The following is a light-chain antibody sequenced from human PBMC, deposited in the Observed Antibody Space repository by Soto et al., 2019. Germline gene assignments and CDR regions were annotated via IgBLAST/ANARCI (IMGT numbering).Light chain of an antibody. V-gene: IGKV1-5*01. CDR1: QSISSW. CDR2: DVS. Sequence: DLQMTQSPSTLSASVGDRVTITCRASQSISSWLAWYQQKPGKAPKVLIYDVSSLQSGVPSRFSGSGSGTEFTLTISSLQPDDFATYYCQEYDSFSSTFGQGTEVQIK. CDR3: QEYDSFSST. J-gene: IGKJ2*01.